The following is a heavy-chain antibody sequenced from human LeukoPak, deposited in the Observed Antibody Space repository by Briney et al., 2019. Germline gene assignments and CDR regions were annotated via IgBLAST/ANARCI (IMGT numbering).Heavy chain of an antibody. Sequence: ASVKVSCKASGYTFTCYYMHWVRQAPGQGLEWMGWINPNSGGTNYAQKFQGRVTMTRDTSISTAYMELSRLRSDDTAVYYCARVHYYDSSGPFDYWGQGTLVTVSS. CDR2: INPNSGGT. J-gene: IGHJ4*02. CDR3: ARVHYYDSSGPFDY. CDR1: GYTFTCYY. D-gene: IGHD3-22*01. V-gene: IGHV1-2*02.